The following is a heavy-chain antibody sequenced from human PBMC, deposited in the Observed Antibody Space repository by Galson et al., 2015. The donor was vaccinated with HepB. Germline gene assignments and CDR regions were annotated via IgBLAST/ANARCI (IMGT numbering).Heavy chain of an antibody. D-gene: IGHD2-2*01. CDR2: IKQDGSEK. CDR1: GFTFSSYW. CDR3: ARDIVVVPVQRGWESRGMDV. V-gene: IGHV3-7*03. J-gene: IGHJ6*02. Sequence: SLRLSCAASGFTFSSYWMSWVRQAPGKGLEWVANIKQDGSEKYYVDSVKGRFTISRDNAKNSLYLQMNSLRAEDTAVYYCARDIVVVPVQRGWESRGMDVWGQGTTVTVSS.